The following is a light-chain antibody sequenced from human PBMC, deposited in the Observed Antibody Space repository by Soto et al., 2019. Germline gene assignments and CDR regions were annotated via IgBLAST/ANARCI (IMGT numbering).Light chain of an antibody. V-gene: IGLV2-8*01. J-gene: IGLJ1*01. Sequence: QSVLTQPPSGSGSPGQSVTISCTGSSSDVGGYNYVSWYQQHPGKAPKLVIYEVTKRPSGVPDRFSGSKSGSTASLTVSGLQADDEADYYCASYAGNRLFVFGSGTKVIVL. CDR1: SSDVGGYNY. CDR3: ASYAGNRLFV. CDR2: EVT.